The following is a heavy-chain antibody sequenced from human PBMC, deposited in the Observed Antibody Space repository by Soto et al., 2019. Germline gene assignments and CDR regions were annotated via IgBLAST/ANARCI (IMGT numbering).Heavy chain of an antibody. Sequence: WETLSLTCTVSGGSVSSGSYYWSWIRQPPGKGLEWIGYIYYSGSTNYNPSLKSRVTISVDTSKNQFSLKLSSVTAADTAVYYCARDLGAVAGTHWFDPWGQGTLVTVSS. D-gene: IGHD6-19*01. V-gene: IGHV4-61*01. J-gene: IGHJ5*02. CDR1: GGSVSSGSYY. CDR2: IYYSGST. CDR3: ARDLGAVAGTHWFDP.